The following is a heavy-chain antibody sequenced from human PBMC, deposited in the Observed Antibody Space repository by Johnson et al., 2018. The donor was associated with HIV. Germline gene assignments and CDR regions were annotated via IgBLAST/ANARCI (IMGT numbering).Heavy chain of an antibody. J-gene: IGHJ3*02. CDR2: TAHDESIT. V-gene: IGHV3-66*03. CDR1: GFTVSSNY. CDR3: ARGPYDYVWGSYRFIGAFDI. D-gene: IGHD3-16*02. Sequence: MQLVESGGGLIQPGGSLRLSCAASGFTVSSNYMSWVRQAPGKGLEWVAFTAHDESITHYADSVKGRFTISRDNSKNTLYLQMNSLRAEDTAVYYCARGPYDYVWGSYRFIGAFDIWGQGTMVTVSS.